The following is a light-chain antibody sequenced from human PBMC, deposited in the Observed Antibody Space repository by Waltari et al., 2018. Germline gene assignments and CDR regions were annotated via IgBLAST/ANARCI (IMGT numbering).Light chain of an antibody. CDR1: TAPVTNHHF. J-gene: IGLJ3*02. CDR3: LLSYAGARV. CDR2: DGT. Sequence: QAVVTQEPSLTVSPGGTVTPTCGSSTAPVTNHHFPYWFQQKPGPAPRALIYDGTNRQSWTPARFSGSLVGGKAALTLSGAQPEDETVYYCLLSYAGARVFGGGTKLTVL. V-gene: IGLV7-46*01.